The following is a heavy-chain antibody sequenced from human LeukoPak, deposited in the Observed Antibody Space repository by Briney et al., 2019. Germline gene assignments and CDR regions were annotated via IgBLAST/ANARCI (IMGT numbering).Heavy chain of an antibody. Sequence: ASVKVSCKASGYTFTSYDINWVRQAPGQGLEWMGWISAYNGKTNYAQKLQGRVTMTTDTSTSIAYMELRSLRSGDTAVYYCARGASGWYYSVDYWGQGTLVTVSS. CDR3: ARGASGWYYSVDY. CDR2: ISAYNGKT. J-gene: IGHJ4*02. CDR1: GYTFTSYD. V-gene: IGHV1-18*01. D-gene: IGHD6-19*01.